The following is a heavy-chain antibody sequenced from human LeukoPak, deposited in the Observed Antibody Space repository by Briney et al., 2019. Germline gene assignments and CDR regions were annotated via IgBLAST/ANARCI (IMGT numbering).Heavy chain of an antibody. CDR2: MNPNSGNG. J-gene: IGHJ3*02. Sequence: ASVKVSCEASGYTFTSYGISWVRQAPGQGLEWMGWMNPNSGNGDYAQKFQGRVTITTDTSINTAYMELSGLRSEDTAVYYCARELRRDDIWGQGTMVTVSS. D-gene: IGHD6-25*01. CDR3: ARELRRDDI. CDR1: GYTFTSYG. V-gene: IGHV1-8*02.